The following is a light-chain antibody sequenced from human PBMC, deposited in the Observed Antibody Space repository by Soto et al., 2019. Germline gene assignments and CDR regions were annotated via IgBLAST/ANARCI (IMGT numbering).Light chain of an antibody. J-gene: IGKJ1*01. CDR2: GAS. Sequence: DIQMTQSPFTLTPSVVDRVTITYQASQNISRWLAWYQKKPGKAPKFLIYGASSLQSGVPSRFSGSGSETEFTLTISSLQPDDFATYYCQQYNSYSGTVGQGTKVDIK. V-gene: IGKV1-5*01. CDR1: QNISRW. CDR3: QQYNSYSGT.